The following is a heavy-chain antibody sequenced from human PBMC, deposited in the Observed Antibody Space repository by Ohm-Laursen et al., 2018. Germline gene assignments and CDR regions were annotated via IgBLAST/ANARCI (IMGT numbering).Heavy chain of an antibody. CDR2: IKQDGSEK. CDR1: GFTFSSYW. CDR3: AKVVTYCSGGNCYSYYYYGMDA. J-gene: IGHJ6*02. Sequence: GSLRLSCAAPGFTFSSYWMSWVRQAPGKGLEWVANIKQDGSEKYYVDSVKGRFTISRDNAKNSLYLQMNSLRAEDTAVYYCAKVVTYCSGGNCYSYYYYGMDAWGQGTTVTVSS. D-gene: IGHD2-15*01. V-gene: IGHV3-7*03.